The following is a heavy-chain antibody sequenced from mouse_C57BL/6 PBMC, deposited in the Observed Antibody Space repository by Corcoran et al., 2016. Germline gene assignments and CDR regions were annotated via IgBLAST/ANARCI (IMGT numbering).Heavy chain of an antibody. Sequence: QVQLQQSGAELVKPGASVKISCKASGYAFSSYWMNWVKQRPGKGLEWIGQIYPGDGDTNYNGKFKGKATLTADKSSSTAYMQLSSLTSEDSAVYFCASPYGNYEAMDYWGQGTSVTVSS. V-gene: IGHV1-80*01. J-gene: IGHJ4*01. CDR1: GYAFSSYW. CDR3: ASPYGNYEAMDY. CDR2: IYPGDGDT. D-gene: IGHD2-1*01.